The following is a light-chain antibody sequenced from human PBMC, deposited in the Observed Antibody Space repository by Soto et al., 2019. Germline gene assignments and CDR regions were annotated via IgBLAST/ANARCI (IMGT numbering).Light chain of an antibody. CDR3: SSYTSSSTLVV. CDR2: EVS. CDR1: SSDVGGYNY. Sequence: ALTQPASVSGSPGQSITISCTGTSSDVGGYNYVSWYQQHPGKAPKLMIYEVSNRPSGGSNRFSDSKAGNTASLTISGLQAEDEDDYYCSSYTSSSTLVVFGGGTKVTVL. J-gene: IGLJ2*01. V-gene: IGLV2-14*01.